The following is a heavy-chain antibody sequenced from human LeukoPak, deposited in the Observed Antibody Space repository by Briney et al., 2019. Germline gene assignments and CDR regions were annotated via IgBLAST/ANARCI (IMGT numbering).Heavy chain of an antibody. CDR2: INPNSGGT. CDR1: GYTFTGYY. J-gene: IGHJ6*02. D-gene: IGHD1-26*01. CDR3: ARDKKWELRGPDYYYYYGMDV. V-gene: IGHV1-2*04. Sequence: ASVKVSCKASGYTFTGYYMHWVRQAPGQGLERMGWINPNSGGTNYAQKFQGWVTMTRDTSISTAYMELSRLRSDDTAVYYCARDKKWELRGPDYYYYYGMDVWGQGTTVTVSS.